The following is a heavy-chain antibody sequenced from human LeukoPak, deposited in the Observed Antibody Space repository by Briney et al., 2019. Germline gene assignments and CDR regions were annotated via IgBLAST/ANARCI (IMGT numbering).Heavy chain of an antibody. D-gene: IGHD4-23*01. CDR1: GFTFSSYW. V-gene: IGHV3-7*01. J-gene: IGHJ4*02. CDR2: INQDGSAK. CDR3: ARDVHGGAFDY. Sequence: GGSLRLSCAASGFTFSSYWMNWVRQAPGKGLEWVANINQDGSAKYYVDSVKGRFTFSRDDAMNSLFLQMNSLRAEDTAVYYCARDVHGGAFDYWGQGTLVTVSS.